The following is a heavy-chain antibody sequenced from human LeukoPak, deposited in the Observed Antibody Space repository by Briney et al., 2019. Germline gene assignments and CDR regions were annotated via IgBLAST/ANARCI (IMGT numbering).Heavy chain of an antibody. CDR3: ARGGLVAVIDY. V-gene: IGHV1-8*01. CDR2: MNPNSGNT. D-gene: IGHD5-12*01. J-gene: IGHJ4*02. CDR1: GYTFTSYD. Sequence: ASVKVSCKASGYTFTSYDINWVRQATGQGLEWMGWMNPNSGNTGYAQKFQGRVTMTKNSSISTAYMELSSLRSEDTAVYCCARGGLVAVIDYWGQGTLVTVPS.